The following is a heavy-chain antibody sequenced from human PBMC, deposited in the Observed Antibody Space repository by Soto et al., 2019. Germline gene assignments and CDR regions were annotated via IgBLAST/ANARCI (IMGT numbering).Heavy chain of an antibody. CDR3: ARQYYDILTGYWFDY. CDR2: MNPNSGNT. Sequence: ASVKVSCKASGYTFTSYDINWVRQATGQGLEWMGWMNPNSGNTGCAQKFQGRVTMTRNTSISTAYMELSSLGSEDTAVYYCARQYYDILTGYWFDYWGQGTLVTVSS. D-gene: IGHD3-9*01. CDR1: GYTFTSYD. J-gene: IGHJ4*02. V-gene: IGHV1-8*01.